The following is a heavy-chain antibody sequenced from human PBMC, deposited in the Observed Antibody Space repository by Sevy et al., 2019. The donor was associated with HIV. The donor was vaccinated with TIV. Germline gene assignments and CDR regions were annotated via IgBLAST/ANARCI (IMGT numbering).Heavy chain of an antibody. Sequence: SETLSLTCSISGGSITTGPYYWAWIRQSPGKGPEWLGSMYGTVEPNGNTYYNPTLKTRIDMSMDKSNHRFALSLRSVIAADTAVYFCAKSLKAWYDFPAFDHWSQGIPVTVSS. D-gene: IGHD1-20*01. J-gene: IGHJ4*02. CDR3: AKSLKAWYDFPAFDH. CDR2: MYGTVEPNGNT. V-gene: IGHV4-39*02. CDR1: GGSITTGPYY.